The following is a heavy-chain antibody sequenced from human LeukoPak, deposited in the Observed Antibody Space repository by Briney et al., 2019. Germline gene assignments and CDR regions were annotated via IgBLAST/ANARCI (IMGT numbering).Heavy chain of an antibody. Sequence: SQTLSLTCTVSGGSISSGDYYWSWIRQPPGKGLEWIGYIYYSGSTYYNPSLKSRVTISVDTSKNQFSLKLSSVTAADTAVYYCARAPGYCSSTSCSGDYWGQGTLVTVSS. V-gene: IGHV4-30-4*01. CDR3: ARAPGYCSSTSCSGDY. CDR1: GGSISSGDYY. CDR2: IYYSGST. D-gene: IGHD2-2*01. J-gene: IGHJ4*02.